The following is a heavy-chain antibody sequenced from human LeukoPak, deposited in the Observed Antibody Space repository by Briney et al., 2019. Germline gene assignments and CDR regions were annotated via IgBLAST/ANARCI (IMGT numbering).Heavy chain of an antibody. CDR1: GFTFSSYS. Sequence: GGSLRLSCAASGFTFSSYSMNWVRQAPGKGLEWVSYISSSSSTIYYADSVKGRFTISRDNAKNSLYLQMNSLTAEDTAVYYCARENGGEEFDYWGQGTLVTVSS. CDR2: ISSSSSTI. CDR3: ARENGGEEFDY. J-gene: IGHJ4*02. V-gene: IGHV3-48*04. D-gene: IGHD4-23*01.